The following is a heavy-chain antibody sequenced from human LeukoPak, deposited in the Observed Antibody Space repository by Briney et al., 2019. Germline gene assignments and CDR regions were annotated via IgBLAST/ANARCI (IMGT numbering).Heavy chain of an antibody. D-gene: IGHD5-12*01. CDR3: ANDLRGYDFFDY. Sequence: GGSLRLSCAASGFTFSSYGMYWVRQTPGKGLEWVAVISYDGSNKYYADSVKGRFTISRDNSKNTLYLQMNSLRTEDTAVYYCANDLRGYDFFDYWGQGTLVTVSS. V-gene: IGHV3-30*18. J-gene: IGHJ4*02. CDR1: GFTFSSYG. CDR2: ISYDGSNK.